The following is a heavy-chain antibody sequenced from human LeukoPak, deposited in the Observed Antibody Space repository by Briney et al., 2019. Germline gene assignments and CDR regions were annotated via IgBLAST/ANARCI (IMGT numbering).Heavy chain of an antibody. V-gene: IGHV3-30*04. CDR1: GFTFSSYA. CDR2: ISYDGSNK. CDR3: ARDPRDDAFDI. Sequence: PGRSLRLSCAASGFTFSSYAMHWVRQAPGKGLEWVAVISYDGSNKYDADSVKGRFTISRDNSKNTLYLQMNSLRAEDTAVYYCARDPRDDAFDIWGQGTMVTVSS. J-gene: IGHJ3*02.